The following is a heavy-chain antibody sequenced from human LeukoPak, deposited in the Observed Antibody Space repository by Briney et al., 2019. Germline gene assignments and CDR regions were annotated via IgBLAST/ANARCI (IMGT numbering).Heavy chain of an antibody. CDR3: ARVIGAVAGDY. CDR1: GFTFSTYA. Sequence: GGSLRLSCAASGFTFSTYAMNWVRQAPGKGLEWVSSISSSSSYINYADSVKGRFTISRDNAKNSLYMQMNSLRAEDTAVYYCARVIGAVAGDYWGQGTLVTVSS. D-gene: IGHD6-19*01. CDR2: ISSSSSYI. V-gene: IGHV3-21*01. J-gene: IGHJ4*02.